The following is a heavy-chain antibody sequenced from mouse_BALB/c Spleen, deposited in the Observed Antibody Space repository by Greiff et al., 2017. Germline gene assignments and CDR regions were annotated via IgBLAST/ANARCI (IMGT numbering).Heavy chain of an antibody. CDR1: GFTFSDYG. V-gene: IGHV5-15*02. D-gene: IGHD2-14*01. CDR2: ISNLAYSI. CDR3: ARDYRYGAMDY. J-gene: IGHJ4*01. Sequence: EVQLMESGGGLVQPGGSRKLSCAASGFTFSDYGMAWVRQAPGKGPEWVAFISNLAYSIYYADTVTGRFTISRENAKNTLYLEMSSLRSEDTAMYYCARDYRYGAMDYWGQGTSVTVSS.